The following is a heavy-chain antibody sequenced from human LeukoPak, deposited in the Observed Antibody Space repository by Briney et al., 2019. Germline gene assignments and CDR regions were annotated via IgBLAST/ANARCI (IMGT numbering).Heavy chain of an antibody. J-gene: IGHJ4*02. V-gene: IGHV1-69*05. CDR3: ATEDVVVVAATLDY. Sequence: SVKVSCKASGGTFSGYAISWVRQAPGQGLEWMGRIIPIFGTANYAQKFQGRVTITTDESTSTAYMELSSLGSEDTAVYYCATEDVVVVAATLDYWGQGTLVTVSS. CDR1: GGTFSGYA. D-gene: IGHD2-15*01. CDR2: IIPIFGTA.